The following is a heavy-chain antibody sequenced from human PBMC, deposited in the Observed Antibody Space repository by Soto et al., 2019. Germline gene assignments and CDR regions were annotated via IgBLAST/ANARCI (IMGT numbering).Heavy chain of an antibody. V-gene: IGHV3-11*01. Sequence: GGALRLYSAASGFTFSNYYMSWIRQAPGKGLEWVSYISSSGSTIYYAGSVKGRFTISRDNAKNSLYLQMNSLRAEDTAVYYCARRPREDQTGCVSYYYYYYMDVWGKGTTVTVSS. J-gene: IGHJ6*03. CDR2: ISSSGSTI. CDR3: ARRPREDQTGCVSYYYYYYMDV. CDR1: GFTFSNYY.